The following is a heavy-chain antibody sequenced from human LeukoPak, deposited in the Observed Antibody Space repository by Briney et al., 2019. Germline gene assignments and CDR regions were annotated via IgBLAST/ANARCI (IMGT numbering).Heavy chain of an antibody. J-gene: IGHJ4*02. D-gene: IGHD2-2*01. Sequence: GGSLRLSCAASGFTFRSYWMHWVRQVPGKGLVWVSRVSPDGSSTSYADSVKGRFTISRDNAKNTLYLQVNSLRAEDSAVYYCARGIQTSSVTFEYWGQGTLVTVSS. CDR2: VSPDGSST. V-gene: IGHV3-74*01. CDR3: ARGIQTSSVTFEY. CDR1: GFTFRSYW.